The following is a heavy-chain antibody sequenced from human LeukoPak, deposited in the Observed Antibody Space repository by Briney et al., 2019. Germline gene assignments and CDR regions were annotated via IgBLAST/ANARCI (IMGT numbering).Heavy chain of an antibody. Sequence: GGSLRLSCATSGFSFSSYAMSWVRQAPGKGLEWVSAMSSSDDGRYYAASVRGRFTISRDTSRSTLYPQMNSLRAEDTAVYYCARVARVGGGYGYNSGLFDYWGQGTLVTVSS. J-gene: IGHJ4*02. CDR3: ARVARVGGGYGYNSGLFDY. V-gene: IGHV3-23*01. CDR2: MSSSDDGR. CDR1: GFSFSSYA. D-gene: IGHD5-24*01.